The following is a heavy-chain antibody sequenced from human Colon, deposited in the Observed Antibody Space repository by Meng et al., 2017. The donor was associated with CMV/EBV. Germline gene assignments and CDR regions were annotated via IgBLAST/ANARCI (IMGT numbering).Heavy chain of an antibody. CDR3: ARDRDYDFWSGYYTYYYYGMDV. CDR2: ISYDGSNK. V-gene: IGHV3-30-3*01. J-gene: IGHJ6*02. D-gene: IGHD3-3*01. CDR1: GFTFSSYA. Sequence: GGPLRLSCAASGFTFSSYAMHWVRQAPGKGLEWVAVISYDGSNKYYADSVKGRFTMSRDNSKNTLYLQMNSLRAEDTAVYYCARDRDYDFWSGYYTYYYYGMDVWGQGTTVTVSS.